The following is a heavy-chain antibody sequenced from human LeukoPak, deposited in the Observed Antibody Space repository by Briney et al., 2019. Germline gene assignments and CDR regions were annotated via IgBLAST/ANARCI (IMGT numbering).Heavy chain of an antibody. V-gene: IGHV4-34*01. CDR3: ARSGSRGYGGNGFHY. Sequence: SETLSLTCAVYGGSFRGYYWSWIRQPPGKGLEWIGEINHSGSTNYNPSLKSRVTISVDTSKNQFSLKLSSVTAADTAVYYCARSGSRGYGGNGFHYWGQGTLVTVSS. J-gene: IGHJ4*02. D-gene: IGHD4-23*01. CDR1: GGSFRGYY. CDR2: INHSGST.